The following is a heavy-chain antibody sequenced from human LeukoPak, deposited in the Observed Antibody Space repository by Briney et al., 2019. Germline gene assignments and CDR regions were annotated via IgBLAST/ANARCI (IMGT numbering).Heavy chain of an antibody. V-gene: IGHV1-24*01. CDR1: GYTLTELS. D-gene: IGHD3-22*01. CDR3: ATDRRDYYDSSRLGYYYYGMDV. Sequence: ASVKVSCKVSGYTLTELSMHWVRQAPGKGLEWMGGFDPEDGETTYAQKFQGRVTMTEDTSTDTAYMELSSLRSEDTAVYYCATDRRDYYDSSRLGYYYYGMDVWGQGTTVTVSS. J-gene: IGHJ6*02. CDR2: FDPEDGET.